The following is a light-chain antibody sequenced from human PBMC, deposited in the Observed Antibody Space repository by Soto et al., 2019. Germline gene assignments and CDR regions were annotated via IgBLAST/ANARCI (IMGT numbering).Light chain of an antibody. V-gene: IGKV3-20*01. Sequence: EVVLTQSPVTLSLSLGERATLSCRASQSVTNNYLAWYQQKPGQAPRLLIYGASSRATGIPNRFSGSGSGTDFTLTISRLEPEDFAVYYCQQYGNSPQTFGQGTKVDIK. J-gene: IGKJ1*01. CDR2: GAS. CDR1: QSVTNNY. CDR3: QQYGNSPQT.